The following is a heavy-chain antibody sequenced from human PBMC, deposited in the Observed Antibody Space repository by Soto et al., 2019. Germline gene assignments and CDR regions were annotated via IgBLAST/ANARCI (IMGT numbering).Heavy chain of an antibody. CDR2: IYYSGST. J-gene: IGHJ3*02. Sequence: QVQMQESGPGLVKPSETLSLTCTVSGGSISSYYWSWIRQPPGKGLEWIGYIYYSGSTKYNPSLKSRVTISVDTSKNQFSLKLSSVTAADTAVYYCVRDGGDYDSSGQDAFDIWGQGTMVTVSS. V-gene: IGHV4-59*01. D-gene: IGHD3-22*01. CDR1: GGSISSYY. CDR3: VRDGGDYDSSGQDAFDI.